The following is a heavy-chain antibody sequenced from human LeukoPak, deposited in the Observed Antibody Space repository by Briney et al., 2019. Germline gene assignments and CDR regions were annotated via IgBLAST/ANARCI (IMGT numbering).Heavy chain of an antibody. Sequence: PSETLSLTCTVSGGSISSSSYYWGWLRQPPGKGLEGIGSIYYSGSTYYNPSLKSRVTISVDTSKNQFALKLSSVTAADTAVYYCASTDTAMGPDAFDIWGQGTMVTVSS. CDR3: ASTDTAMGPDAFDI. CDR2: IYYSGST. D-gene: IGHD5-18*01. J-gene: IGHJ3*02. CDR1: GGSISSSSYY. V-gene: IGHV4-39*01.